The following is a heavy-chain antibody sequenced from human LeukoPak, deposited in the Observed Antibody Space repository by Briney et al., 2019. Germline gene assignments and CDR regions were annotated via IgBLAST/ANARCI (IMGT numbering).Heavy chain of an antibody. V-gene: IGHV3-33*01. Sequence: GRSLRLSCAASGFTFSSYGMHWVRQAPGKGLEWVAVICYDGSNKYYADSVKGRFTISRDNSKNTLYLQMNSLRAEDTAVYYCARDRDSIVGATTFWFDPWGQGTLVTVSS. CDR1: GFTFSSYG. CDR2: ICYDGSNK. J-gene: IGHJ5*02. D-gene: IGHD1-26*01. CDR3: ARDRDSIVGATTFWFDP.